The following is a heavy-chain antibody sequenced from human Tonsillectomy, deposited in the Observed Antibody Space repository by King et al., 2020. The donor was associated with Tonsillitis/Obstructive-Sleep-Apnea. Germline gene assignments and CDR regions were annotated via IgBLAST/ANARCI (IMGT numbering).Heavy chain of an antibody. V-gene: IGHV3-11*01. CDR2: ISSSSSTI. D-gene: IGHD3-22*01. J-gene: IGHJ4*02. CDR3: ASPKYYYDSDGYYFDY. Sequence: VQLVESGGGLVKPGGSLRLSCAASGFTFSDYYMSWIRQAPGKGLEWGSYISSSSSTIYYADSVKGRFTISRDNAKNSLYLQMNSLRAEDTAVYYCASPKYYYDSDGYYFDYWGQRTLVTVSP. CDR1: GFTFSDYY.